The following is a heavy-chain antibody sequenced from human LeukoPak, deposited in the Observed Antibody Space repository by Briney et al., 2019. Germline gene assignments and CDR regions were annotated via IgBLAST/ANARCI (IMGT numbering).Heavy chain of an antibody. J-gene: IGHJ4*02. V-gene: IGHV4-61*08. CDR3: ARVGSYNFDY. CDR1: GGSISSGDYY. D-gene: IGHD1-26*01. CDR2: IYYSGNT. Sequence: PSETLSLTCTVSGGSISSGDYYWSWIRQPPGKGLEWIGYIYYSGNTNLNPSLKSRVTISVDTSKNQFSLKLSSVTAADTAVYYCARVGSYNFDYWGQGTLVTVSS.